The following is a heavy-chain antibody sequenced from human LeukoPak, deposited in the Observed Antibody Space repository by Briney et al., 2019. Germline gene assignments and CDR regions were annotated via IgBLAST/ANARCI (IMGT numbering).Heavy chain of an antibody. CDR3: ARHRWSNDY. Sequence: SETLSLTCTVSGGSITPYYWTWIRQPPGKGLEWIGYIYYSGSTNYNPSLKSRVTISVDTSKNQFSLKLSSVTAADTAVYYCARHRWSNDYWGQGTLVTVSS. CDR2: IYYSGST. V-gene: IGHV4-59*01. J-gene: IGHJ4*02. CDR1: GGSITPYY. D-gene: IGHD6-13*01.